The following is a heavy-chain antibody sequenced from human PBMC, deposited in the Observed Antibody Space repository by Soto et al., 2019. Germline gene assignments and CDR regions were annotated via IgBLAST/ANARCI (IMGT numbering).Heavy chain of an antibody. CDR2: INHSGST. CDR1: GGSISSYH. V-gene: IGHV4-34*01. CDR3: ARGPLYYDFWSGPRGNGMDV. Sequence: PSETLSLTCTVSGGSISSYHWSWIRQPPGKGLEWIGEINHSGSTNYNPSLKSRVTISVDTSKNQFSLKLSSVTAADTAVYYCARGPLYYDFWSGPRGNGMDVWGQGTTVTVSS. D-gene: IGHD3-3*01. J-gene: IGHJ6*02.